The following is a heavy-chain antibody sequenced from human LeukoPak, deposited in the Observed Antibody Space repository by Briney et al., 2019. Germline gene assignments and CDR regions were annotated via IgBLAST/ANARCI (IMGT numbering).Heavy chain of an antibody. J-gene: IGHJ6*03. CDR1: GYTFTSYG. Sequence: ASVKVSCKASGYTFTSYGISWVRQAPGQGLEWMGWINTNTGNPTYAQGFTGRFVFSLDTSVSTAYLQISSLKAEDTAVYYCARERGVPPNYYYYYMDVWGKGTTVTVSS. V-gene: IGHV7-4-1*02. CDR2: INTNTGNP. D-gene: IGHD3-10*01. CDR3: ARERGVPPNYYYYYMDV.